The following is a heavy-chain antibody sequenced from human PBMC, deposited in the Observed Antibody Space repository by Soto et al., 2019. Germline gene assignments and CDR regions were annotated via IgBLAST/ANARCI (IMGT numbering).Heavy chain of an antibody. J-gene: IGHJ5*02. CDR2: ISGSGGTT. V-gene: IGHV3-23*01. CDR1: GFTFSSYA. D-gene: IGHD6-19*01. CDR3: AKVGEQWLVPNWFDP. Sequence: EVQLLESGGGLVQPGGSLRLSCAASGFTFSSYAMSWVRQAPGKGLEWVSAISGSGGTTYYADSVKGRFTISRDNSKNTLYLQMNSLRAEDTAVYYCAKVGEQWLVPNWFDPWGQGTLVTVSS.